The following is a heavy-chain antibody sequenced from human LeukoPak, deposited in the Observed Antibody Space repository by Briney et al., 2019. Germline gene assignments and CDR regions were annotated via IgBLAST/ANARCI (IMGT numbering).Heavy chain of an antibody. CDR2: ISGSGGST. CDR3: AKDTGLWFGEFLDY. CDR1: GFTFSSYA. Sequence: GGSLRLSCAASGFTFSSYAMSWVRQAPGKGLEWVSAISGSGGSTYYADSVKGRFTISRDNSKNTLYLQMNSLRAEDTAVYYCAKDTGLWFGEFLDYWGQGTLVTVSS. D-gene: IGHD3-10*01. J-gene: IGHJ4*02. V-gene: IGHV3-23*01.